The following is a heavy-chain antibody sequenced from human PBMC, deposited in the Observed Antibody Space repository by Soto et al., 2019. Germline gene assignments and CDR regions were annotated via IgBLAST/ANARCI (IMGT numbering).Heavy chain of an antibody. CDR3: ARDRSSSWYNGTFYFDS. D-gene: IGHD2-2*01. Sequence: QVQLVQSGAELRRPGSSVKVSCMASGGTFSTYDISWVRQAPGQGLEWMGGIIPAFDATKFAQKFQGRLTITADKSTGTVYMELSSLSSEDTAVYYCARDRSSSWYNGTFYFDSWGQGTLVTVSS. CDR1: GGTFSTYD. J-gene: IGHJ4*02. V-gene: IGHV1-69*06. CDR2: IIPAFDAT.